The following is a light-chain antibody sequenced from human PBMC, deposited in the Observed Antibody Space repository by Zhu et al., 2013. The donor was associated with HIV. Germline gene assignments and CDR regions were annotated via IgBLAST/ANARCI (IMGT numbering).Light chain of an antibody. CDR2: GAS. J-gene: IGKJ3*01. V-gene: IGKV3-20*01. CDR1: QSVSSNY. Sequence: EIMMAQSPATLSVSPGERATLSCRASQSVSSNYLAWYQQKPGQAPRLLIYGASSRATGIPDRFSGSGSGTDFTLTISRLEPEDFAVYYCQQYGSSPQITFGPGTKVDIK. CDR3: QQYGSSPQIT.